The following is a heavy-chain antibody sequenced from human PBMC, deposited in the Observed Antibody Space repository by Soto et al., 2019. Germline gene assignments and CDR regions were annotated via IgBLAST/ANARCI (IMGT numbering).Heavy chain of an antibody. CDR3: ARVSNTDYDNDY. D-gene: IGHD4-17*01. CDR1: GFTFSSYG. Sequence: GGSLRLSCAASGFTFSSYGMHWVRQAPGKGLEWVAVIWYDGSNKYYADSVKGRFTISRDNPKNTLYLQMNSLRAEDTAVYYCARVSNTDYDNDYWGQGTLVTVSS. J-gene: IGHJ4*02. V-gene: IGHV3-33*01. CDR2: IWYDGSNK.